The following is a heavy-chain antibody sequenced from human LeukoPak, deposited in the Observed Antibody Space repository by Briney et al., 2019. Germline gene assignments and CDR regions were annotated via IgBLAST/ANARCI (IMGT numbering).Heavy chain of an antibody. J-gene: IGHJ6*03. Sequence: SETLSLTCTVSGYSISSGYYWGWIRQPPGKGLEWIGSMFHSGSTYYNPSLKSRVTISVDTSKNQFSLKLTSVTAADTAVYYCTRAASSGPLFTYHMDVWGKGTTVTVSS. CDR3: TRAASSGPLFTYHMDV. V-gene: IGHV4-38-2*02. CDR1: GYSISSGYY. D-gene: IGHD3-22*01. CDR2: MFHSGST.